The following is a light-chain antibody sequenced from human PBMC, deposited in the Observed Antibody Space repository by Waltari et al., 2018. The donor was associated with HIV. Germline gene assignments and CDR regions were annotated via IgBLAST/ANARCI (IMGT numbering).Light chain of an antibody. J-gene: IGLJ1*01. CDR2: EVG. Sequence: QSALTQPASVSGSPGQSITLSCTDSSSAMSPYNRVSWYQQHPGKAPKLIIYEVGNRPSGVSNRFSGSKSGNTASLTISGLQAEDEADYYCISYTTTDFYVFGPGTWVTVL. CDR1: SSAMSPYNR. V-gene: IGLV2-14*01. CDR3: ISYTTTDFYV.